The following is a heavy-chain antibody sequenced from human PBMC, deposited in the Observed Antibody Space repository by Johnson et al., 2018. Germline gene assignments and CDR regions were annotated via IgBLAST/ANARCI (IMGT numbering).Heavy chain of an antibody. CDR2: INSAGSST. V-gene: IGHV3-74*02. CDR3: AKGRDSSSWLPLDAFDI. J-gene: IGHJ3*02. CDR1: GFIFSNYW. D-gene: IGHD6-13*01. Sequence: EVQLLESGGGLVKPGGSLRLSCAASGFIFSNYWMHWVRQAPGKGLVWVSRINSAGSSTTNADSVKGRFTISRDNAKSTLNLQMNSLRAEDTAVYYCAKGRDSSSWLPLDAFDIWGQGTMVTVSS.